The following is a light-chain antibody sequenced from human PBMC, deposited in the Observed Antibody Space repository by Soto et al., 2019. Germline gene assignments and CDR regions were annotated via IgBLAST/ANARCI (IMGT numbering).Light chain of an antibody. V-gene: IGLV2-11*01. CDR1: SSDVGSWNY. Sequence: QSALTQPRSVSGSPGQSVTISCTGTSSDVGSWNYVSWYQQYPDKAPKLILYDVNKRPSGVPGRFSGSKSGNTASLTISGLQAEDEADYYCCSYAGIYTVVFGGGTKLTVL. CDR2: DVN. J-gene: IGLJ2*01. CDR3: CSYAGIYTVV.